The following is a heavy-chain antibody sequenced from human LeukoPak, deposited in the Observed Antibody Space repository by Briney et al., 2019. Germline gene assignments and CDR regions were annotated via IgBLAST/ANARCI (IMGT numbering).Heavy chain of an antibody. D-gene: IGHD2-15*01. CDR2: IYHSGST. J-gene: IGHJ6*03. CDR3: ARRRRGSYYYYYMDV. Sequence: PSETLSLTCTVSGYSISSGYYWGWIRQPPGKGLEWIGSIYHSGSTYYNPSLKSRVTISVDTSKNQFSLKLSSVTAADTAVYYCARRRRGSYYYYYMDVWGKGTTVIISS. CDR1: GYSISSGYY. V-gene: IGHV4-38-2*02.